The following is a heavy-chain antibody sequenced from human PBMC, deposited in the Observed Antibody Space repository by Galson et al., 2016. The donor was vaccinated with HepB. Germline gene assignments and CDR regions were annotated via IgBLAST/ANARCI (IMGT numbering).Heavy chain of an antibody. D-gene: IGHD2-2*01. CDR1: GFTFGDYG. CDR3: AKDAMVVPAAECVS. CDR2: ISGGGGST. V-gene: IGHV3-23*01. J-gene: IGHJ4*02. Sequence: SLRLSCAAPGFTFGDYGMSWVRQAPGKGLEWVSGISGGGGSTYDAGSVKGRFTISRDNSKNTLYLQMNSLRAEDTAMYYCAKDAMVVPAAECVSWGQGTLVTVSS.